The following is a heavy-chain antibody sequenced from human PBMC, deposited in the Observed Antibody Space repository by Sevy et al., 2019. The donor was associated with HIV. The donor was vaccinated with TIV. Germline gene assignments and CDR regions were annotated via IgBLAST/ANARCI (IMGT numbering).Heavy chain of an antibody. CDR2: IKQDGSEM. D-gene: IGHD6-13*01. CDR1: GFPFSSHW. Sequence: GGSLRLSCAASGFPFSSHWMTWVRQAPGKGLDWVASIKQDGSEMYYVHSVKGRFTISRDNAKNSVYLQMNSLRVEDTAMYYCTTGHQELGMRGQGTLVTVSS. J-gene: IGHJ4*02. V-gene: IGHV3-7*01. CDR3: TTGHQELGM.